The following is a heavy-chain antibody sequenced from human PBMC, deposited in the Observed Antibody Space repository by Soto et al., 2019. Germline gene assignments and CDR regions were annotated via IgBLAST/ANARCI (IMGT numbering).Heavy chain of an antibody. CDR1: GFTFSSYG. CDR2: IWYDGSNK. V-gene: IGHV3-33*01. Sequence: QVQLVESGGGVVQPGRSLRLSCAASGFTFSSYGMHWVRQAPGKGLEWVAVIWYDGSNKYYADSVKGRFTISRDNSKNPLYLQMNSLRAEDTAVYYCARDSVVAGTNGLGYWGQGTLVTVSS. J-gene: IGHJ4*02. D-gene: IGHD6-19*01. CDR3: ARDSVVAGTNGLGY.